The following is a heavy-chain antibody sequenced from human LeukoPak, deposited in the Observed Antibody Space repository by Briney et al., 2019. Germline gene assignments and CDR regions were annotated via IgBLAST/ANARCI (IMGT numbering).Heavy chain of an antibody. Sequence: SQTLSLTCAISGDSGSNNIATWNWVRQSPSRGLGWVGRTSYRHRWDNDHAISLKRRLTINPDTSRNQLSLQMTSVTPADTAVYYCVRDSDDYYWALDFWGQGTPVTVSS. J-gene: IGHJ4*02. V-gene: IGHV6-1*01. CDR1: GDSGSNNIAT. D-gene: IGHD3-10*01. CDR3: VRDSDDYYWALDF. CDR2: TSYRHRWDN.